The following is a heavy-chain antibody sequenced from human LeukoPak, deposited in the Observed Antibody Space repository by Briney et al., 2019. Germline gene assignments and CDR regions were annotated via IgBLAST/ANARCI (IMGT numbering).Heavy chain of an antibody. CDR3: AMGRSSSWYYYYYMDV. CDR1: GFTFSSYG. J-gene: IGHJ6*03. D-gene: IGHD6-13*01. CDR2: IWYDGSIK. V-gene: IGHV3-33*01. Sequence: PGGSLRLSCAASGFTFSSYGMHWVRQAPGKGLEWVAVIWYDGSIKYYADSVKGRFTISRDNSKNTLYLQMNSLRADDTAVYYCAMGRSSSWYYYYYMDVWGKGTTVTVSS.